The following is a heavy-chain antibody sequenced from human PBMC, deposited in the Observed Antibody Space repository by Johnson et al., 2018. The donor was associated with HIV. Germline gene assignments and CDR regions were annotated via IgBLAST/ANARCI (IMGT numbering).Heavy chain of an antibody. Sequence: VQLVESGGGLVKPGGSLRLSCAASGLTFSDYDMSWIRQAPGKGLEWVSYISSSGSTIYYADSVEGRFTISRDNAKTSLYLQMNSLRPEDTAVSYCAKEECCGVVCSDAGFDIWGQGTMVTVSS. CDR1: GLTFSDYD. V-gene: IGHV3-11*04. J-gene: IGHJ3*02. D-gene: IGHD2-21*01. CDR3: AKEECCGVVCSDAGFDI. CDR2: ISSSGSTI.